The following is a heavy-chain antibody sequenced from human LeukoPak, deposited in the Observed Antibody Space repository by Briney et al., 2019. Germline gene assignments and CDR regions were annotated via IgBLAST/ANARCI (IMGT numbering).Heavy chain of an antibody. CDR1: GYTFTNYY. D-gene: IGHD1-26*01. CDR2: INPSGGGT. CDR3: ARERELRPPYFDY. J-gene: IGHJ4*02. Sequence: ASVKVSCKASGYTFTNYYIHWVRHAPGQGLEWMGIINPSGGGTTYAQKFQGRVTMTRDTSTSTVYMDLSSLRSEDTAVYYCARERELRPPYFDYWGQGTLVTVSS. V-gene: IGHV1-46*01.